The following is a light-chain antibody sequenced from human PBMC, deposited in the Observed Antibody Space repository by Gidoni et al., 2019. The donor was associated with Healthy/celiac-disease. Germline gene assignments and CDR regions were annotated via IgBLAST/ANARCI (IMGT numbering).Light chain of an antibody. CDR3: RQYCSSPLT. Sequence: IVLTPSPGTPSLSPWERATLSCRARRHVSSSYLAWYHQKPGQPPSLLIYGAASRATGIPDTFSGSGSGTDFSLTISRREPDDFAVFYCRQYCSSPLTFGPGTKVDIK. CDR1: RHVSSSY. J-gene: IGKJ3*01. V-gene: IGKV3-20*01. CDR2: GAA.